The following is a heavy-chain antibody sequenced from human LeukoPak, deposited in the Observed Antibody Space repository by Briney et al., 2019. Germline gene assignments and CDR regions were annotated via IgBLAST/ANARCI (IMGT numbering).Heavy chain of an antibody. Sequence: GGSLRLSCAASGFTFSSYAMSWVRQAPGKGLEWVSAISASGGSTFYADSVKGRFTISRDNAKNSLYLQMNSLRAEDTAVYYCARGKGYADYIGGLGTLVTVSS. CDR3: ARGKGYADYI. V-gene: IGHV3-23*01. D-gene: IGHD4-17*01. CDR2: ISASGGST. J-gene: IGHJ4*02. CDR1: GFTFSSYA.